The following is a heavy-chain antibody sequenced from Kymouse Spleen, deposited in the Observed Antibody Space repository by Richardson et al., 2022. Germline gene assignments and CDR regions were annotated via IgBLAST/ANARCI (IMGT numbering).Heavy chain of an antibody. J-gene: IGHJ6*02. CDR1: GFTFDDYA. CDR3: AKDKSSGWPFYYYYGMDV. D-gene: IGHD6-19*01. V-gene: IGHV3-9*01. CDR2: ISWNSGSI. Sequence: EVQLVESGGGLVQPGRSLRLSCAASGFTFDDYAMHWVRQAPGKGLEWVSGISWNSGSIGYADSVKGRFTISRDNAKNSLYLQMNSLRAEDTALYYCAKDKSSGWPFYYYYGMDVWGQGTTVTVSS.